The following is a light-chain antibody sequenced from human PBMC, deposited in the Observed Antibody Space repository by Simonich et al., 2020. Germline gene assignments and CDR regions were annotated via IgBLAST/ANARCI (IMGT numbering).Light chain of an antibody. CDR3: QSYDSSNQV. V-gene: IGLV6-57*01. CDR2: EDN. Sequence: NFMLTQPHSVSEYPGNTVTISCTRSSGSIANNYVQWYQPRPGSSPTSLIYEDNQRPSGGPDRFSGSIDSSSNSASLTISGRKTEDEADYYCQSYDSSNQVFGGGTKLTVL. CDR1: SGSIANNY. J-gene: IGLJ3*02.